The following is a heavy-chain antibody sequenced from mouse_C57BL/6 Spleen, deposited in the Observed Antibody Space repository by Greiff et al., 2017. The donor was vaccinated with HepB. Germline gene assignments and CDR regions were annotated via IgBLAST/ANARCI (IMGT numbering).Heavy chain of an antibody. V-gene: IGHV14-4*01. CDR3: TEGMRLRRSGFAY. CDR2: IDPENGDT. CDR1: GFNIKDDY. J-gene: IGHJ3*01. Sequence: VQLQQSGAELVRPGASVKLSCTASGFNIKDDYMHWVKQRPEQGLEWIGWIDPENGDTEYASKFQGKATITADTSSNTAYLQLSSLTSEDTAVYYCTEGMRLRRSGFAYWGQGTLVTVSA. D-gene: IGHD2-4*01.